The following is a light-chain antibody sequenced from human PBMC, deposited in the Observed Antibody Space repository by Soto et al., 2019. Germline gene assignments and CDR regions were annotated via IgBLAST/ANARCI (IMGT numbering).Light chain of an antibody. Sequence: QPVLTQSXSXXXXXXAXVXXXCTLSXGHSSYAIAWHQQQPEKGPRYLMKLNSDGSHSKGDGIPDRFSGSSSGAERYLTISSLQSEDEADYYCQTWGTGIWVFGGGTKLTVL. CDR2: LNSDGSH. CDR1: XGHSSYA. CDR3: QTWGTGIWV. J-gene: IGLJ3*02. V-gene: IGLV4-69*01.